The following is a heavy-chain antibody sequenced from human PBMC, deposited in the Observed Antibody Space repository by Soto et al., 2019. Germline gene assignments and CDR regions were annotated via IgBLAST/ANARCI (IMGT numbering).Heavy chain of an antibody. CDR2: YANRANRYTT. D-gene: IGHD4-17*01. CDR3: DRAFALRGLDA. CDR1: GFTFSDHY. Sequence: GGSLRLSCVVSGFTFSDHYINWVRQAPGKGLEWVACYANRANRYTTEYAASVKGRFPFSKDELLNTQFLQMNRLKTEFTAVYYCDRAFALRGLDAWGQGTTVTVSS. J-gene: IGHJ6*02. V-gene: IGHV3-72*01.